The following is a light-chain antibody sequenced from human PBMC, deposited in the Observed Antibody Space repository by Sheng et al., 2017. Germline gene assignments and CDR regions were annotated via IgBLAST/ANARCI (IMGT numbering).Light chain of an antibody. CDR2: KNX. J-gene: IGLJ2*01. V-gene: IGLV3-25*03. Sequence: SYELTQPPSVSVSPGQTARITCSGDALPKQYAYWYQQKPGQAPVLVIYKNXERPSGIPERFSGSSSGTTVTLTISGVQAEDEADYHCQSADSSGTYVVFGGGTKLTVL. CDR1: ALPKQY. CDR3: QSADSSGTYVV.